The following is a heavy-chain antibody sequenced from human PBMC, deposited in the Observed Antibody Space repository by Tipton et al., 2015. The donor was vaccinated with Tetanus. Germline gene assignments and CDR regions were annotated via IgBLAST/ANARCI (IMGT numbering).Heavy chain of an antibody. CDR3: ARGHLRGIVVAVFDY. Sequence: LRLSCTVSGDSITSSKNSWNWIRQPPGKGLEWMGYVYHTGSTYYKPSLKSRVTMSVDRSMNQFSLNLNSVTAADTAVYYCARGHLRGIVVAVFDYWGQGTLVSVSS. CDR2: VYHTGST. V-gene: IGHV4-30-2*01. CDR1: GDSITSSKNS. J-gene: IGHJ4*02. D-gene: IGHD2-15*01.